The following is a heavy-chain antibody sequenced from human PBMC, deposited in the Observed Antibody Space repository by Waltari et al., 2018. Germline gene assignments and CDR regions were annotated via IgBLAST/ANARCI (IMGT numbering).Heavy chain of an antibody. CDR1: GGSFSGYS. CDR3: ARGRDSGRGAIFGIYYYYMDV. CDR2: INDTGST. V-gene: IGHV4-34*01. Sequence: QVQLQQWGAGLLKPSETLSLTCAVYGGSFSGYSWSWIRQPPGKGLEWIGEINDTGSTNYNPSLKSRVTISVDTSKNQFSLKLSSVTAADTAVYYCARGRDSGRGAIFGIYYYYMDVWGKGTTVTVSS. J-gene: IGHJ6*03. D-gene: IGHD3-3*02.